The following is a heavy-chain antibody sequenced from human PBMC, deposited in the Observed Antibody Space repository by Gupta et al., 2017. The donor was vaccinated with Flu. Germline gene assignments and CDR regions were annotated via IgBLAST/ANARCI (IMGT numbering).Heavy chain of an antibody. CDR2: IYYSGST. CDR3: ARQSRKLLHAFDI. D-gene: IGHD2-15*01. V-gene: IGHV4-39*01. J-gene: IGHJ3*02. Sequence: QLQLQESGPGLVKRSETLSLTCTVSGGSISSSNYYWGWIRQPPGKGLEWIGSIYYSGSTYYNPSLKSRVTISVDTSKNQFSLKLSSVTAADTAVYYCARQSRKLLHAFDIWGQGTMVTVSS. CDR1: GGSISSSNYY.